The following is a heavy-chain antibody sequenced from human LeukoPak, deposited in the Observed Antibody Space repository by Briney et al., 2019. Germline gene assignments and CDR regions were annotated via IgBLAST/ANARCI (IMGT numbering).Heavy chain of an antibody. D-gene: IGHD3-10*01. CDR1: GFTFSSYA. J-gene: IGHJ6*03. CDR3: AREGDYYGSGSYYNVMDV. V-gene: IGHV3-64*01. CDR2: ISSNGGST. Sequence: PGGSLRLSCAASGFTFSSYAMHWVRQAPGKGLEYVSAISSNGGSTYYANSVKGRFTISRDNSKNTLYLQMGSLRAEDMAVYYCAREGDYYGSGSYYNVMDVWGKGTTVTISS.